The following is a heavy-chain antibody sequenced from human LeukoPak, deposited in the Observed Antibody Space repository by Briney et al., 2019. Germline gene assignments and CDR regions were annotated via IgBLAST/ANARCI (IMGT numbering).Heavy chain of an antibody. CDR3: ARRTVVCDYFDY. J-gene: IGHJ4*02. CDR1: GVSISSYY. V-gene: IGHV4-59*08. D-gene: IGHD4-23*01. CDR2: IYYSGST. Sequence: SETLSLTCTVSGVSISSYYWSWIRQPPGKGLEWIGYIYYSGSTNYNPSLKSRVTISVDTSKNQFSLKLSSVTAADTAVDYCARRTVVCDYFDYWGEGTLVTVSS.